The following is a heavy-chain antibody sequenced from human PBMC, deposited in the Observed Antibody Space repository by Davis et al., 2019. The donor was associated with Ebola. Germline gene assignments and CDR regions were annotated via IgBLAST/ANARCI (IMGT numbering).Heavy chain of an antibody. D-gene: IGHD5-12*01. J-gene: IGHJ4*02. V-gene: IGHV5-10-1*01. CDR1: GYSFTSYY. CDR3: ARRSKYPHGGQSGYEDF. Sequence: GESLKISCKGSGYSFTSYYISWVRQMPGKGLEWMGRIDPSDSYINYSPALQGHVTISADKSISTAYLQWSSLKASDTAMYYCARRSKYPHGGQSGYEDFWGQGTLVTVSS. CDR2: IDPSDSYI.